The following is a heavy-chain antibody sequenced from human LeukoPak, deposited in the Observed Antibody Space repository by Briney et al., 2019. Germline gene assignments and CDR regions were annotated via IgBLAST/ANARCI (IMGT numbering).Heavy chain of an antibody. V-gene: IGHV4-59*01. CDR1: GGSISGYY. Sequence: TSETLSLTCAVCGGSISGYYWGSIRQPPGKGLEWIGYIYYSGTTNYNPSLKSRVTISVDTSKNQFSLNLRSVTAADTAVYFCVKVGTGTIDYWGQGTLVTVSS. CDR2: IYYSGTT. CDR3: VKVGTGTIDY. D-gene: IGHD1-1*01. J-gene: IGHJ4*02.